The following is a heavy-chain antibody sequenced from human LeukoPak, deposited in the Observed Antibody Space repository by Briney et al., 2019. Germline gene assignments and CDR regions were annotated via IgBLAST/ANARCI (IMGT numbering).Heavy chain of an antibody. CDR1: GFTFSSYA. D-gene: IGHD6-13*01. V-gene: IGHV3-30*04. CDR3: AKDSKVAAAGYFFDS. Sequence: GRSLRLSCAASGFTFSSYAMHWVRQAPGKGLEWVAVIATDGRDKKYADSVKGRFTISRDNSKNTLYLEMNSLRPEDTAVYHCAKDSKVAAAGYFFDSWGQGTLVTVSS. J-gene: IGHJ4*02. CDR2: IATDGRDK.